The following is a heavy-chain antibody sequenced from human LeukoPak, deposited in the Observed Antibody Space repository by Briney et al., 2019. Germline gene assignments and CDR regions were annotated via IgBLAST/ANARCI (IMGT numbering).Heavy chain of an antibody. Sequence: GGSLRLSCAASGFTFSSYDMHWVRQAAGKGLEWVSAIGTAGDTYYPGSVKGRFTISRENAKNSLYLQMNSLRAGDTAVYYCARARFLEWSYYFDYWGQGTLVTVSS. D-gene: IGHD3-3*01. CDR2: IGTAGDT. CDR1: GFTFSSYD. V-gene: IGHV3-13*01. J-gene: IGHJ4*02. CDR3: ARARFLEWSYYFDY.